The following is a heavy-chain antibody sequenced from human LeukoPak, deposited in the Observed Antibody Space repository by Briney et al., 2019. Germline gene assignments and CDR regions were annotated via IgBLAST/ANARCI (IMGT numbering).Heavy chain of an antibody. CDR1: GGSISGYY. J-gene: IGHJ5*02. CDR3: ARESSSSGWFVN. Sequence: PSETLSLTCTVSGGSISGYYWSWIRQPPGKGLEWIAYIYYSGTTKYNPSLKSRVTISVDTSKNEFSLKLSSVTAADTAVYYCARESSSSGWFVNWGQGTLVTVSS. D-gene: IGHD6-19*01. CDR2: IYYSGTT. V-gene: IGHV4-59*01.